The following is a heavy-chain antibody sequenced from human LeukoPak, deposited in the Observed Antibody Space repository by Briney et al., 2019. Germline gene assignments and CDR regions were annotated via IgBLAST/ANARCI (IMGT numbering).Heavy chain of an antibody. CDR2: IYYSGST. D-gene: IGHD3-22*01. CDR3: ARGPLRYYYDSSGFDP. CDR1: GGSISSYY. V-gene: IGHV4-59*01. Sequence: SETLSLTCTVSGGSISSYYWSWLRQPPGKGLEWIGYIYYSGSTNYNPSLKSRVTISVDTSKNQFSLKPSSVTAADTAVYYCARGPLRYYYDSSGFDPWGQGTLVTVSS. J-gene: IGHJ5*02.